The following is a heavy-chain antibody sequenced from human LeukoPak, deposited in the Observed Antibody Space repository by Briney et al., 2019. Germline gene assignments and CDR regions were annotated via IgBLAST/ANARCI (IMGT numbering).Heavy chain of an antibody. CDR3: ASQSGRYSYGSLDY. J-gene: IGHJ4*02. Sequence: PSETLSPTCAVYGSFSDHSWSWVRQPPGKGLEWIGEIDEWRRTSYNPSLKSRVTMSVDTSKNQFSLKLSSVTAADTAVYYCASQSGRYSYGSLDYWGQGTLVTVSS. CDR1: GSFSDHS. V-gene: IGHV4-34*01. D-gene: IGHD5-18*01. CDR2: IDEWRRT.